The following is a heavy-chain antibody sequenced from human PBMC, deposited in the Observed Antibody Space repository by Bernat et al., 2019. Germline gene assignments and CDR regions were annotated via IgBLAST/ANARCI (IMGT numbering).Heavy chain of an antibody. V-gene: IGHV4-30-4*01. CDR3: AGRYCSGGSCQSGVQPQAFDI. Sequence: QVQLQESGPGLVKPSQTLSLTCTVSGGSISSGDYYWSWIRQPPGKGLEWIGYIYYSGNTYYNPSLKSRVTISVDTSKNQFSLKLSSVTAADTAVYYRAGRYCSGGSCQSGVQPQAFDIWGQGTMVTVSS. CDR2: IYYSGNT. D-gene: IGHD2-15*01. J-gene: IGHJ3*02. CDR1: GGSISSGDYY.